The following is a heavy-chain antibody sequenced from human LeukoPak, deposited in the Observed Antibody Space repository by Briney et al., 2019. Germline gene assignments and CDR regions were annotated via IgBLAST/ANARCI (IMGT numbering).Heavy chain of an antibody. CDR1: GFTFSSYA. J-gene: IGHJ4*02. CDR2: ISGSGGST. V-gene: IGHV3-23*01. Sequence: GGSLRLSCAASGFTFSSYAMSWVRQAPGKGLEWVSAISGSGGSTYYADSVKGRFTISRDNSKNSLYLQMNSLRTEDTALYYCAAGHYYDSSGYYYVAPDYWGQGTLVTVSS. D-gene: IGHD3-22*01. CDR3: AAGHYYDSSGYYYVAPDY.